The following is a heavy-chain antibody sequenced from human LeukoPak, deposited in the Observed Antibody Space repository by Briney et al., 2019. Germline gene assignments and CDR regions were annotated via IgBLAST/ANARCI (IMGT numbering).Heavy chain of an antibody. CDR1: GFTLSTYT. J-gene: IGHJ4*02. CDR2: ISYDGSDK. CDR3: AKDPRRYSRTGGYFDY. Sequence: GGSLRLSCAASGFTLSTYTMNWVRQAPGKGLEWVAVISYDGSDKYYADSVKGRFTISRDNSKNTLYLQMNSLRAEDTAVYYCAKDPRRYSRTGGYFDYWGQGTLVTVSS. D-gene: IGHD6-13*01. V-gene: IGHV3-30*18.